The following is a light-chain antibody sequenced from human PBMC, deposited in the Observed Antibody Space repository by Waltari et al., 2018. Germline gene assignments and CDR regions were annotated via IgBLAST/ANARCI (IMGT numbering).Light chain of an antibody. CDR2: GDS. CDR1: SSNIGADSH. CDR3: QTYDISLRGWV. Sequence: QSMLTQPPSVSGAPGQRVTISCTGSSSNIGADSHVHWYQQLPGTAPKLLIYGDSTRPSGVPDRFSGSKSGTSASLAITGLQAEDEADYYCQTYDISLRGWVFGGGTELTVL. J-gene: IGLJ3*02. V-gene: IGLV1-40*01.